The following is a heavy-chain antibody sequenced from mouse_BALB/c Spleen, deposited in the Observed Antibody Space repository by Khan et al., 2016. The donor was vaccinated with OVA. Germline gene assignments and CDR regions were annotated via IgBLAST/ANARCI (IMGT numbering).Heavy chain of an antibody. CDR1: GFSLTSHG. CDR3: ARNREPDYFDY. V-gene: IGHV2-9*02. CDR2: IWAGGST. J-gene: IGHJ2*01. Sequence: QVQLKESGPGLVAPSQSLSITCTVSGFSLTSHGVHWVRQPPGKGLEWLGVIWAGGSTNYNSALMSRLSISKDSSKSQVFLKMSSLQTDDTARYYCARNREPDYFDYWGQGTTLTVSS.